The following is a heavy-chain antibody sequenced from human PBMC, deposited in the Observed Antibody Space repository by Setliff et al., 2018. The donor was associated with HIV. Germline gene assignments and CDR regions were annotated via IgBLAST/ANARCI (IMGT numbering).Heavy chain of an antibody. CDR1: GFSLSTSGVA. CDR3: AHILQDPPSHFYYYFYMDV. Sequence: ESGPTLVNPTQTLTLTCTFSGFSLSTSGVAVGWIRQPPGKALEWLALIYWDDDKRYNPSLKSRLTINKDTSKNQVVLTTTNMDPVDTATYYCAHILQDPPSHFYYYFYMDVWGKGTTVTVSS. V-gene: IGHV2-5*02. CDR2: IYWDDDK. J-gene: IGHJ6*03. D-gene: IGHD3-3*02.